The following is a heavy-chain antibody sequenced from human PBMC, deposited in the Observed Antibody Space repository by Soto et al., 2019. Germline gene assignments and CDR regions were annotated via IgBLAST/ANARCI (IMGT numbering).Heavy chain of an antibody. J-gene: IGHJ4*02. D-gene: IGHD3-10*01. CDR2: ISGGGGST. Sequence: LRLSCAASGFTFSSYAMSWVRQAPGKGLEWVSAISGGGGSTYYADSVKGRFTISRDNSKNTLYLQMNSLRAEDTAIYYCAKKVNSGPGSQYFDYWGQGTLVTVSS. CDR1: GFTFSSYA. V-gene: IGHV3-23*01. CDR3: AKKVNSGPGSQYFDY.